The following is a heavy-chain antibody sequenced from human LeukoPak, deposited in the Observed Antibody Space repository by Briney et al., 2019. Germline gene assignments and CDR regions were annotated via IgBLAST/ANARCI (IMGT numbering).Heavy chain of an antibody. CDR3: ARVDYYGSGSYTNFDY. J-gene: IGHJ4*02. CDR2: ISSSGSTI. D-gene: IGHD3-10*01. CDR1: GFTFSDYY. Sequence: PGKSLRLSCAASGFTFSDYYMSWIRQAPGKGLEWVSYISSSGSTIYYADSVKGRFTISRDNAKNSLYLRMNSLRAEDTAVYYCARVDYYGSGSYTNFDYWGQGTLVTVSS. V-gene: IGHV3-11*01.